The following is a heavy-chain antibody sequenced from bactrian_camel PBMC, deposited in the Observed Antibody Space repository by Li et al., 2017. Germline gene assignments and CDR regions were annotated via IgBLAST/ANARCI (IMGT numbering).Heavy chain of an antibody. Sequence: DVQLVESGGGLVKPGESLRLSCVGSGLTIDKYAMSWVRQTPGKGLEWISTIRHDGGNTYYPDSVKGRFTVSQDTVTATVYLQMDDLKPEDIAMYHCAAAYPYDKHHTVIPIGTRIPGFGHWGQGTQVTVS. V-gene: IGHV3S36*01. CDR2: IRHDGGNT. J-gene: IGHJ4*01. CDR1: GLTIDKYA. CDR3: AAAYPYDKHHTVIPIGTRIPGFGH. D-gene: IGHD1*01.